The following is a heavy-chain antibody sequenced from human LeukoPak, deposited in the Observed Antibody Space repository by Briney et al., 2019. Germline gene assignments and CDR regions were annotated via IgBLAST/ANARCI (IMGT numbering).Heavy chain of an antibody. V-gene: IGHV3-23*01. CDR1: GFTFSSYA. Sequence: GGSLRLSCAASGFTFSSYAMSWVRQAPGKGLEWVSAISGSGGSTYYADSVKGRFTISRDNSKNTLYLQMNSLRAEDTAVYYCAPGADYGDYFPHFDYWGQGTLVTVSS. CDR2: ISGSGGST. J-gene: IGHJ4*02. CDR3: APGADYGDYFPHFDY. D-gene: IGHD4-17*01.